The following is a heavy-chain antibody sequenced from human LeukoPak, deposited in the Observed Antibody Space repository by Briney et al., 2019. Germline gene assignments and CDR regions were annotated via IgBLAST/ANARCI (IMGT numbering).Heavy chain of an antibody. V-gene: IGHV3-48*01. Sequence: GSLRLSCAASGFTFSSYGMHWVRQAPGKGLEWVSYISSSGGTIYYADSVKGRFTISRDNSKNTLYLQMNSLRAEDTAVYYCAKGLDYWGQGTLVTVSS. CDR2: ISSSGGTI. CDR1: GFTFSSYG. CDR3: AKGLDY. J-gene: IGHJ4*02.